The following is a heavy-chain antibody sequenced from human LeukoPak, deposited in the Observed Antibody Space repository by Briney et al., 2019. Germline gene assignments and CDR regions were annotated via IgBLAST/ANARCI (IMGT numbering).Heavy chain of an antibody. CDR2: ISVYNVNT. V-gene: IGHV1-18*01. J-gene: IGHJ4*02. CDR1: GGTFSSYA. CDR3: ARDSPRPS. Sequence: ASVKVSCKASGGTFSSYAISWVRQAPGQGLEWMGWISVYNVNTNYAQKLQGRVTMTTDTSTSTVYMELRSLRSDDTAVYYCARDSPRPSWGQGTLVTVSS.